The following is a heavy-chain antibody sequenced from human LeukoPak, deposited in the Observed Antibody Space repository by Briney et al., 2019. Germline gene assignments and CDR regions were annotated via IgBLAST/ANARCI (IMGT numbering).Heavy chain of an antibody. CDR3: AVTGVVVPAAVSDV. CDR1: GFTFSSYE. J-gene: IGHJ6*04. Sequence: GGSLRLSCAASGFTFSSYEMNWVRQAPGKGLEWVSYISSSGSTIYYAASVKGRFTISRDNAKNSLYLQMNSLRAEDTAVYYCAVTGVVVPAAVSDVWGKGTTVTISS. D-gene: IGHD2-2*01. V-gene: IGHV3-48*03. CDR2: ISSSGSTI.